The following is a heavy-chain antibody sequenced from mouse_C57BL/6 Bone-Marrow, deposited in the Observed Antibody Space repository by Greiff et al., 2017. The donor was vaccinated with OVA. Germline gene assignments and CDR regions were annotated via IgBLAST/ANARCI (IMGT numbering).Heavy chain of an antibody. CDR3: ARRDYYGSSLYWYFDV. CDR1: GFTFSDYY. J-gene: IGHJ1*03. Sequence: EVKLVESGGGLVQPGGSLKLSCAASGFTFSDYYMYWVRQTPEKRLEWVAYISNGGGSTYYPDTVKGRFTISRDNAKNTLYLQMSRLKSEDTAMYYCARRDYYGSSLYWYFDVWGTGTTVTVSS. V-gene: IGHV5-12*01. CDR2: ISNGGGST. D-gene: IGHD1-1*01.